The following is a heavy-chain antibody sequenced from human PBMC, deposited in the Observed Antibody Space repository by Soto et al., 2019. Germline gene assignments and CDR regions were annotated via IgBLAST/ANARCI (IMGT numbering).Heavy chain of an antibody. CDR3: ARGGYDILKDYYYYYGMDV. Sequence: QVQLVQSGAEVKKPGSSVKVSCKASGGTFSSYAISWVRQAPGQGLEWMGGIIPIFGTANYAQKFQGRVTITADESTSTAYMELSSLRSEDTAVYYCARGGYDILKDYYYYYGMDVWGQGTTVTVSS. CDR1: GGTFSSYA. J-gene: IGHJ6*02. CDR2: IIPIFGTA. V-gene: IGHV1-69*12. D-gene: IGHD3-9*01.